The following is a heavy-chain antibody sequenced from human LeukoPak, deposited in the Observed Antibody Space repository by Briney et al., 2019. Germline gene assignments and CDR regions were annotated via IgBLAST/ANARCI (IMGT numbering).Heavy chain of an antibody. Sequence: PGGSLRLSCAASGFTFSSYWMHWARQAPGEGLVWVSRINSDGSSTNYADSVKGRFTISRDNAKSTLYLQMNSLRAEDTAVYYCARDDGLTFDYWGQGTLVTVSS. CDR3: ARDDGLTFDY. J-gene: IGHJ4*02. V-gene: IGHV3-74*01. CDR1: GFTFSSYW. CDR2: INSDGSST. D-gene: IGHD3/OR15-3a*01.